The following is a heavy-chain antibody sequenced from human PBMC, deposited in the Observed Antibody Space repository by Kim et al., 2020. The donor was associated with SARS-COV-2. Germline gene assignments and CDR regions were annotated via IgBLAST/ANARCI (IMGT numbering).Heavy chain of an antibody. CDR3: AKGLGGSWYVWFDP. CDR1: GFTFDDYA. CDR2: ISWNSGSI. V-gene: IGHV3-9*01. Sequence: GGSLRLSCAASGFTFDDYAMHWVRQAPGKGLEWVSGISWNSGSIGYADSVKGRFTISRDNAKNSLYLQMNSLRAEDTALYYCAKGLGGSWYVWFDPWGQGTLVTVSS. D-gene: IGHD6-13*01. J-gene: IGHJ5*02.